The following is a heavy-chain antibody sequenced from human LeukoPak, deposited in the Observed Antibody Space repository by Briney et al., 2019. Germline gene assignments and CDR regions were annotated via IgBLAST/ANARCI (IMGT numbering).Heavy chain of an antibody. CDR1: GGSFSGYY. CDR3: ARRKGNSDYFDF. V-gene: IGHV4-34*01. J-gene: IGHJ4*02. D-gene: IGHD4-23*01. CDR2: INHSGST. Sequence: PSETLSLTCAVYGGSFSGYYWSWVRQPPGKGLEWIGEINHSGSTNYNPSLKSRATISVDTSKNQFSLKLRSVTAADTAVYFCARRKGNSDYFDFWGQGTLGTVSS.